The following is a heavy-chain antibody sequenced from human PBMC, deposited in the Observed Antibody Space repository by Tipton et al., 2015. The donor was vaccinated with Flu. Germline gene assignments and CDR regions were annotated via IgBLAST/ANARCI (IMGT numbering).Heavy chain of an antibody. Sequence: QLVQSGGGLVKPGGSLRLSCAASGLSFSGYSMSWVRQAPGKGLEWVSSISSRSDSIYYADSMKGRFTISRDNAKNSLYLQMNSLRAEDTAVYYCARYIWNDGYFDYWGQGTLVTVSS. CDR1: GLSFSGYS. CDR3: ARYIWNDGYFDY. CDR2: ISSRSDSI. J-gene: IGHJ4*02. D-gene: IGHD1-1*01. V-gene: IGHV3-21*01.